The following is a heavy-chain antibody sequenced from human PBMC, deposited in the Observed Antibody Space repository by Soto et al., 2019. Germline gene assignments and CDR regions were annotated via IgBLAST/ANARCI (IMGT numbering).Heavy chain of an antibody. J-gene: IGHJ6*02. V-gene: IGHV1-69*13. CDR2: IIPIFGTA. CDR1: GGTFSSYA. D-gene: IGHD4-17*01. CDR3: ARDSIGLRSLRNYYYYGMDV. Sequence: GASVKVSCKASGGTFSSYAISWVRQAPGQGLEWMGGIIPIFGTANYAQKFQGRVTITADESTSTAYMELSSLRSEDTAVYCCARDSIGLRSLRNYYYYGMDVWGQGTTVTVSS.